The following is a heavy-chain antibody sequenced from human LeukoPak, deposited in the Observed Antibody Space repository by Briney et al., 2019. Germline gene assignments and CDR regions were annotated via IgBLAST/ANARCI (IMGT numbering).Heavy chain of an antibody. D-gene: IGHD2-2*01. CDR2: INLTGRT. J-gene: IGHJ5*02. V-gene: IGHV4-34*01. Sequence: PAETLSLTCAVSSGSLSGYYWSWIRQSPGQGLEWIGEINLTGRTIYNPSLKSRVTISLHTSMAQFSLNLSSVTAADAAVYYSAGQGHWGGASCYSEWLDPWGQGTLAIVSS. CDR1: SGSLSGYY. CDR3: AGQGHWGGASCYSEWLDP.